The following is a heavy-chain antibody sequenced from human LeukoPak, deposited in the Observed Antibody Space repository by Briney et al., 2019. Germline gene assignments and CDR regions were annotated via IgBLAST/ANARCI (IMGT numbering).Heavy chain of an antibody. J-gene: IGHJ4*02. V-gene: IGHV1-69*01. Sequence: GSSVKVSCKASGGTFSSYAISWVRQAPGQGLEWMGGIIPIFGTANYAQKFQGRVAITADESTSTAYMELSSLRSEDTAEYYCARGMVRGVIGPLDYWGQGTLVTVSS. CDR3: ARGMVRGVIGPLDY. CDR2: IIPIFGTA. D-gene: IGHD3-10*01. CDR1: GGTFSSYA.